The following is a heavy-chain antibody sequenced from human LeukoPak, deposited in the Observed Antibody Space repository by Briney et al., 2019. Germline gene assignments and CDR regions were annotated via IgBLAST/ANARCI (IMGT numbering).Heavy chain of an antibody. CDR3: ARKGSEYSYGYGYYYFDY. D-gene: IGHD5-18*01. CDR2: INPSGCST. V-gene: IGHV1-46*01. Sequence: ASVKVSCKASGYTFTSYYMHWVRQAPGQGLEWMGIINPSGCSTSYAQKFQGRVTMTRDMSTSTVYMELSSLRSEDTAVYYCARKGSEYSYGYGYYYFDYWGQGTLVTVSS. CDR1: GYTFTSYY. J-gene: IGHJ4*02.